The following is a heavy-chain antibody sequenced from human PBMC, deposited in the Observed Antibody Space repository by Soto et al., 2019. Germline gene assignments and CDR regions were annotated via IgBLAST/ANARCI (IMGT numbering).Heavy chain of an antibody. CDR1: GYTFTSYD. J-gene: IGHJ6*02. D-gene: IGHD6-19*01. CDR2: MNPNSGNT. Sequence: QVQLVQSGAEVKKPGASVKVSCKASGYTFTSYDINWVRQATGQGLEWMGWMNPNSGNTGYAQKFQGRVTTTRNTSISTAYMELSSLRSEDTAVYYCASAPTIAVAGGYYYYGMDVWGQGTTVTVSS. CDR3: ASAPTIAVAGGYYYYGMDV. V-gene: IGHV1-8*01.